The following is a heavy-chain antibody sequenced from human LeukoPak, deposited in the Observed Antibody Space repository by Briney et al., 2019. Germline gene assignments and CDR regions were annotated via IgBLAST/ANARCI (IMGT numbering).Heavy chain of an antibody. Sequence: ASVKVSCKASGYTFTAYHIQWVRQAPGQGLEWMGWINPNSGDTMYAQKFQGRVTMTRDTSISTAYMELSRLRSDDTAVYYCARDSAPGDTYGLLGIDSWGQGTLVTVSS. J-gene: IGHJ4*02. D-gene: IGHD5-18*01. CDR1: GYTFTAYH. V-gene: IGHV1-2*02. CDR3: ARDSAPGDTYGLLGIDS. CDR2: INPNSGDT.